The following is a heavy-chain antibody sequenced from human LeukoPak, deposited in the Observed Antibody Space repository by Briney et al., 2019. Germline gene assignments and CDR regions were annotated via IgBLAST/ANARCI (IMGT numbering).Heavy chain of an antibody. Sequence: SETLSLTCTVSGGSISSGSYYWSWIRQPAGKGLEWIGRIYTSGSTNYNPSLKSRVTISVDTSKNQFSLKLSSVTAADTAVYYCARLQVDSSGYPKLYYYYYMDVWGKGTTVTVSS. J-gene: IGHJ6*03. CDR3: ARLQVDSSGYPKLYYYYYMDV. D-gene: IGHD3-22*01. V-gene: IGHV4-61*02. CDR1: GGSISSGSYY. CDR2: IYTSGST.